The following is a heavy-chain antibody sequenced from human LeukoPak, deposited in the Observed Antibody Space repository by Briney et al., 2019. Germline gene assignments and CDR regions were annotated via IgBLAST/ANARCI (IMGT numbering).Heavy chain of an antibody. J-gene: IGHJ4*02. CDR2: ISGDSTYI. V-gene: IGHV3-21*01. Sequence: PGGSLRLSCAASGFTFASYSMNWVRQAPGKGLEWVSSISGDSTYIYNAGSVKGRFTVSRDNAQASLYLQMISLRADDTAVYYCARVSGRLERQSDLDYWGQGTLVIVSS. CDR1: GFTFASYS. D-gene: IGHD1-1*01. CDR3: ARVSGRLERQSDLDY.